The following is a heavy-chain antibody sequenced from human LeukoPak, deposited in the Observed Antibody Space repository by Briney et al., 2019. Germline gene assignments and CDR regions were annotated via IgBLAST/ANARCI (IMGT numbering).Heavy chain of an antibody. Sequence: SETLSLTCTVSGASIGTYYWTWIRQPPGKGLEWIGYIYNSGTTNYNSSLESRVTISVDTSKNQFSLKLSSMTAADTAVYYCARSGYKTLGSFDYWGQGILVAVSS. CDR2: IYNSGTT. CDR3: ARSGYKTLGSFDY. J-gene: IGHJ4*02. CDR1: GASIGTYY. D-gene: IGHD5-12*01. V-gene: IGHV4-59*08.